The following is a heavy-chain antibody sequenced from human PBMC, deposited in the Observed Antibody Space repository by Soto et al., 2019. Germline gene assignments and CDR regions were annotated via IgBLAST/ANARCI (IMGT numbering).Heavy chain of an antibody. V-gene: IGHV4-31*03. CDR2: VYFSGDT. CDR1: GGSISTSDYY. CDR3: ARDPRRTRGWHFDL. J-gene: IGHJ2*01. D-gene: IGHD3-10*01. Sequence: QVQLQESGPGLVRPSQTLSLTCTVSGGSISTSDYYWSWIRQHPVRGLEWIGYVYFSGDTFYNPALESRVVISADTSENRFSLKLTSVTAADTAVYYCARDPRRTRGWHFDLWGRGTQVTVSS.